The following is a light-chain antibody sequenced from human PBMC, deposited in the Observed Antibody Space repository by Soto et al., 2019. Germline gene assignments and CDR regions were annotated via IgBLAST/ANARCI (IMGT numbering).Light chain of an antibody. V-gene: IGLV3-21*02. J-gene: IGLJ1*01. Sequence: SYELTQPPSVSVATGQTARISCGGTNIGRKSVHWFQQKPGQAPVLVVYDDNDRPSGIPERFSGSNSGNTATLTISRVEAGDEADYYCQVWDSISDHFVFGTGTKLTVL. CDR2: DDN. CDR1: NIGRKS. CDR3: QVWDSISDHFV.